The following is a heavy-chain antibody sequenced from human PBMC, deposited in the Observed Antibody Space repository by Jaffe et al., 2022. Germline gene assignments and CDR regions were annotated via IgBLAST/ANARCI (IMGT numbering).Heavy chain of an antibody. J-gene: IGHJ3*02. V-gene: IGHV1-3*01. CDR3: AREGGRAAAIRLPHLHAFDI. CDR2: INAGNGNT. CDR1: GYTFTSYA. Sequence: QVQLVQSGAEVKKPGASVKVSCKASGYTFTSYAMHWVRQAPGQRLEWMGWINAGNGNTKYSQKFQGRVTITRDTSASTAYMELSSLRSEDTAVYYCAREGGRAAAIRLPHLHAFDIWGQGTMVTVSS. D-gene: IGHD2-2*01.